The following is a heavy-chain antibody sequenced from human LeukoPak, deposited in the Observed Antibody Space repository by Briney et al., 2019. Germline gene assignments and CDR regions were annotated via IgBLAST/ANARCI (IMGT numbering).Heavy chain of an antibody. CDR1: GGSISSSSYY. V-gene: IGHV4-39*01. CDR3: ATAHYCSSTSCGNFDY. Sequence: PSETLSLTCTVSGGSISSSSYYWGWIRQPPGKGLEWIGSIYYSGSTYYNPSLKSRVTISVDTSKNQFSLKLSSVTAADTAVYYCATAHYCSSTSCGNFDYWGQGTLVTVSS. CDR2: IYYSGST. D-gene: IGHD2-2*01. J-gene: IGHJ4*02.